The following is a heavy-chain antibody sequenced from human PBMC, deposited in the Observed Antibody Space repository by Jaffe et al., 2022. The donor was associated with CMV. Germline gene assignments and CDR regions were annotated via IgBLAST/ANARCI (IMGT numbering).Heavy chain of an antibody. J-gene: IGHJ3*02. CDR3: AREPTPIVGATPDAFDI. CDR1: GFTFSSYW. V-gene: IGHV3-7*03. CDR2: IKQDGSEK. D-gene: IGHD1-26*01. Sequence: EVQLVESGGGLVQPGGSLRLSCAASGFTFSSYWMSWVRQAPGKGLEWVANIKQDGSEKYYVDSVKGRFTISRDNAKNSLYLQMNSLRAEDTAVYYCAREPTPIVGATPDAFDIWGQGTMVTVSS.